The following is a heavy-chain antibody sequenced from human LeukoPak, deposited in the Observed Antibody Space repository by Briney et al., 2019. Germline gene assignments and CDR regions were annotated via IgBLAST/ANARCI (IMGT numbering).Heavy chain of an antibody. Sequence: KTGGSLRLPCAASGFTFSSYRMTWVRQAPGKGLEWVSSISSSSSYIYYADSVKGRFTISRDNAKNSLYLQMNSLRAEDTAVYYCARDRGARNAFDIWGQGTMVTVSS. CDR3: ARDRGARNAFDI. CDR1: GFTFSSYR. D-gene: IGHD1-26*01. V-gene: IGHV3-21*01. CDR2: ISSSSSYI. J-gene: IGHJ3*02.